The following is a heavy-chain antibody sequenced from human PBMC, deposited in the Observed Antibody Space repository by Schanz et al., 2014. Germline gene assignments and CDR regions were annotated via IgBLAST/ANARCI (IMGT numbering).Heavy chain of an antibody. J-gene: IGHJ6*02. V-gene: IGHV3-66*01. Sequence: VQLVESGGGVVQPGRSLRLSCAASGFTVSSNYMSWVRQAPGKGLEWVSVIYSGGSTYYADSVKGRFTISRDNAKNSLYLEMTSLRGEDTALYYCAKDRQNRVNRVGYYYGMDVWGQGTTVTVSS. CDR2: IYSGGST. D-gene: IGHD3-16*01. CDR1: GFTVSSNY. CDR3: AKDRQNRVNRVGYYYGMDV.